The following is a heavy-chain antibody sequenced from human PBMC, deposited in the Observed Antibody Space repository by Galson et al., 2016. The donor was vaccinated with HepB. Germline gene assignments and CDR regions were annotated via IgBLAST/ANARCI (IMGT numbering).Heavy chain of an antibody. D-gene: IGHD3-16*01. CDR3: ARGRDHDYCWGGLGYYFDY. J-gene: IGHJ4*02. V-gene: IGHV4-34*01. CDR1: GGSFSGYY. Sequence: LSLTCAVSGGSFSGYYWSWIRQPPGQGLEWLGEIKHSGSTNSNSSLRSWVAISADTSKYQFSLKLSSGTAADTAIDYCARGRDHDYCWGGLGYYFDYWGQGTLVTVSS. CDR2: IKHSGST.